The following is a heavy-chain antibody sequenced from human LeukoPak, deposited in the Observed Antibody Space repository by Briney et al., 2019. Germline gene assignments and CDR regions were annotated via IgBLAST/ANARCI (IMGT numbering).Heavy chain of an antibody. CDR2: IDANNGDT. Sequence: ASVKISCKASGYTFRGNYIHWLRQAPGRGLEWMGWIDANNGDTKSAQKFQGRVTMSRDTSISTAYMDLSSLSPDDAAVYYCARDPSSVTLYFFDYWGQGTLVTVPS. V-gene: IGHV1-2*02. D-gene: IGHD4-11*01. J-gene: IGHJ4*02. CDR3: ARDPSSVTLYFFDY. CDR1: GYTFRGNY.